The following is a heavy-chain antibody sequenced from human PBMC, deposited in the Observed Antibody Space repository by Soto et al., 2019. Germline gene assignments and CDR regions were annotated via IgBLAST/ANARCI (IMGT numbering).Heavy chain of an antibody. Sequence: GGSLRLSCAASGFTFSSYAMHWVRQAPGKGLEWVAVISYDGSNKYYADSVKGRFTISRDNSKNTLYLQMNSLRAEDTAVYYCARAGEMATIPFFDYWGQGTLVTVSS. CDR2: ISYDGSNK. V-gene: IGHV3-30-3*01. D-gene: IGHD5-12*01. CDR1: GFTFSSYA. J-gene: IGHJ4*02. CDR3: ARAGEMATIPFFDY.